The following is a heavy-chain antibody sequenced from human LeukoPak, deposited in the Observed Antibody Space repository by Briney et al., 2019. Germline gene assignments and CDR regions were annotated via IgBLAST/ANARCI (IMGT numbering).Heavy chain of an antibody. J-gene: IGHJ4*02. V-gene: IGHV5-51*01. CDR1: GYTFSGYW. CDR3: ARQNRYCSSTNCYGDLDY. D-gene: IGHD2-2*01. CDR2: IFPDDSDT. Sequence: GASLKISCRGSGYTFSGYWIAWVRPMPGKGLEWMGIIFPDDSDTTYSPSFQGQVTMSADKSISTAYLQWSSLKASDTAMYYCARQNRYCSSTNCYGDLDYWGQGSLVTVSS.